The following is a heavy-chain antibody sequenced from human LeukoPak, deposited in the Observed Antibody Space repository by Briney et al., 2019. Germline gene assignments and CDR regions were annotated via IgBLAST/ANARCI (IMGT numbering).Heavy chain of an antibody. J-gene: IGHJ4*02. V-gene: IGHV3-23*01. Sequence: GGSLRLSCAASGFTFSSYAMSWARQAPGKGLEWVSAISGSGGSTYYADSVKGRFTISRDNSKNTLYLQMNSLRAEDTAVYYCAKASDIVVVVAASFDYWGQGTLVTVSS. D-gene: IGHD2-15*01. CDR2: ISGSGGST. CDR3: AKASDIVVVVAASFDY. CDR1: GFTFSSYA.